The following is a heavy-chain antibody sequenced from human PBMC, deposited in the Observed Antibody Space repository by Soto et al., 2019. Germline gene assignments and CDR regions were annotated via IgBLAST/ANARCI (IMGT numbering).Heavy chain of an antibody. D-gene: IGHD1-26*01. CDR1: GFSLSTSGVG. V-gene: IGHV2-5*02. J-gene: IGHJ4*02. CDR2: IYWDDDK. CDR3: APCPVGAMAY. Sequence: QITLKESGPTLVKPTQTLTLTCTFSGFSLSTSGVGVGWIRQPPGKALAWLALIYWDDDKRYSPSLKSRLTFTKPTSNIQVVLTMTYMAPVDTATYCCAPCPVGAMAYWGQGNLVTVSS.